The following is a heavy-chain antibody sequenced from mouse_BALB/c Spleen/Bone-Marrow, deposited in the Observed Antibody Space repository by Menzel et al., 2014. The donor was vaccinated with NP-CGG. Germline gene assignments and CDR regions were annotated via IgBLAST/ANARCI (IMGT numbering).Heavy chain of an antibody. CDR2: IRSKSNNFPT. J-gene: IGHJ1*01. CDR1: GFTFNTYA. CDR3: VTSTYFDV. D-gene: IGHD6-1*01. Sequence: DVMLVESGGRLVQPKGSLKLSCAASGFTFNTYAMNWVRQAPGKGLEWVARIRSKSNNFPTYYADSVKDRFTISRDDSRSMLYLQMNNLKTEDTAMYYCVTSTYFDVWGAGTTVTVSS. V-gene: IGHV10-1*02.